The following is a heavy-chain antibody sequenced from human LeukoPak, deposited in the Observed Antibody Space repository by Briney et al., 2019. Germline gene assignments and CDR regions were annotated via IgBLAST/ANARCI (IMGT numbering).Heavy chain of an antibody. CDR3: ASSGYSSSHTIFF. CDR1: GFTVSSNY. CDR2: IYSGGST. Sequence: PGGSLRLSCAASGFTVSSNYMSWVRQAPGKGLEWVSVIYSGGSTYYADSVKGRFTISRDNSKNTLYLQMNSLRVEDTAVYYCASSGYSSSHTIFFWGQGTLVTVSS. J-gene: IGHJ4*02. V-gene: IGHV3-66*01. D-gene: IGHD6-13*01.